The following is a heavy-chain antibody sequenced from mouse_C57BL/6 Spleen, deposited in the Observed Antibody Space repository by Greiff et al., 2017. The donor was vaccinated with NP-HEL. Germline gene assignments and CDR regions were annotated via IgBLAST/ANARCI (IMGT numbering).Heavy chain of an antibody. Sequence: VQLQQSGAELARPGASVKLSCKASGYTFTSYGISWVKQRTGQGLEWIGEIYPRSGNTYYNEKFKGKATLTADKSSSTAYMELRSLTSEDSAVYFCAREGYYYGSSLYYFDYWGQGTTLTVSS. CDR3: AREGYYYGSSLYYFDY. CDR1: GYTFTSYG. CDR2: IYPRSGNT. D-gene: IGHD1-1*01. V-gene: IGHV1-81*01. J-gene: IGHJ2*01.